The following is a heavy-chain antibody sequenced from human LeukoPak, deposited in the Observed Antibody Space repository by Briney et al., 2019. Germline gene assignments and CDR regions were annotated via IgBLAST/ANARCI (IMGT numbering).Heavy chain of an antibody. V-gene: IGHV4-34*01. D-gene: IGHD4-17*01. J-gene: IGHJ5*02. CDR2: IYHSGST. CDR1: GGSFSGYY. CDR3: ARGPLTVTRGFDP. Sequence: SETLSLTCAVYGGSFSGYYWSWIRQPPGKGLEWIGEIYHSGSTYYNPSLKSRVTISVDTSKNQFSLKLSSVTAADTAVYYCARGPLTVTRGFDPWGQGTLVTVSS.